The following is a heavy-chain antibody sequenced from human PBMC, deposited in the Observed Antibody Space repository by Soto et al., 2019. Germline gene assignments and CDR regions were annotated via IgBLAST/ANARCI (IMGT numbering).Heavy chain of an antibody. CDR2: IWNDGTEK. J-gene: IGHJ4*02. V-gene: IGHV3-33*01. CDR1: GFNFYDYG. CDR3: VRQSGEDL. Sequence: HPGGSLRLSCEASGFNFYDYGMHWFRQAPGKGLEWVAVIWNDGTEKYYADSVKGRFTISRDNSKNTLYLQMSSLRVEDTALYYCVRQSGEDLWGQGTLVTVSS.